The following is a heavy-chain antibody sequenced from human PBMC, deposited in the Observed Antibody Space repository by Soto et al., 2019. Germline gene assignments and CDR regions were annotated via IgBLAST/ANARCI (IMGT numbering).Heavy chain of an antibody. Sequence: QVQLQQWGAGLLKPSETLSLTCAVYGASFSGSHWSWIRQPPGKGLEWIGEIHHTGTTKYNPSLESRVTISVDTSNNQFSLRRRSVAATDTAVYYCARVSPASSTRYTGAFAYWGQGTLATVS. CDR2: IHHTGTT. J-gene: IGHJ4*02. CDR3: ARVSPASSTRYTGAFAY. V-gene: IGHV4-34*01. D-gene: IGHD6-13*01. CDR1: GASFSGSH.